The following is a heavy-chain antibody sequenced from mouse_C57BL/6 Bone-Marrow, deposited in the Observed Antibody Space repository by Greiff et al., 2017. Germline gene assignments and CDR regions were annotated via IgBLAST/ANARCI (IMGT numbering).Heavy chain of an antibody. V-gene: IGHV1-7*01. Sequence: QVQLQQSGAELAKPGASVKLSCKASGYTFTRYWMPWVKQRPGQGLEWIGYITPHSGYTKYNQKFKDTATLTADPSSRTAYMQLRSLTYEDSAVDYCAREGTVEDAFDDWGQGTTLTVAS. CDR3: AREGTVEDAFDD. CDR2: ITPHSGYT. CDR1: GYTFTRYW. D-gene: IGHD1-1*01. J-gene: IGHJ2*01.